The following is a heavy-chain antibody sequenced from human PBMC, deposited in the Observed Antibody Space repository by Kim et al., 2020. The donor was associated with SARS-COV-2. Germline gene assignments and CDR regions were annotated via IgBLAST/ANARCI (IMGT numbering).Heavy chain of an antibody. CDR1: GFTFSSYA. V-gene: IGHV3-30-3*01. D-gene: IGHD1-26*01. Sequence: GGSLSLSCAASGFTFSSYAMHWVRQAPGKGLEWVAVISYDGSNKYYADSVKGRFTISRDNSKNTLYLQMNSLRAEDTAVYYCARAGGGSYYAYFDYWGQG. CDR2: ISYDGSNK. J-gene: IGHJ4*02. CDR3: ARAGGGSYYAYFDY.